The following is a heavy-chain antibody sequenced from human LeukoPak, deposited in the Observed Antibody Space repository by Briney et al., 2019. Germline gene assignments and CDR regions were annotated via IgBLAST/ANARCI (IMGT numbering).Heavy chain of an antibody. CDR3: ARLIGVRLVAGPQCLRY. J-gene: IGHJ4*02. Sequence: AASVKVTCKASGYTFSGYYLHWVRQAPGQGLEWMGWINPNSGGTNYAQKFQGRVTMTRDTSISTAYMELSRLRSDDTAVYYCARLIGVRLVAGPQCLRYWRQGTLVTVSS. CDR1: GYTFSGYY. V-gene: IGHV1-2*02. D-gene: IGHD5/OR15-5a*01. CDR2: INPNSGGT.